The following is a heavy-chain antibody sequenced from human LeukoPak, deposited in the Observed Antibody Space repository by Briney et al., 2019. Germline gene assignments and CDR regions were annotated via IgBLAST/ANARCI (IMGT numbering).Heavy chain of an antibody. CDR3: AREGPLYSSSWYEDFDI. D-gene: IGHD6-13*01. CDR1: GGSISSYY. J-gene: IGHJ3*02. V-gene: IGHV4-59*01. CDR2: IYYSGST. Sequence: SETLSLTCTVSGGSISSYYWSWIRQPPGKGLEWIGYIYYSGSTNYNPSLKSRVTISVDTSKNQFSLKLSSVTAADTAVYYCAREGPLYSSSWYEDFDIWVQGTMVTVSS.